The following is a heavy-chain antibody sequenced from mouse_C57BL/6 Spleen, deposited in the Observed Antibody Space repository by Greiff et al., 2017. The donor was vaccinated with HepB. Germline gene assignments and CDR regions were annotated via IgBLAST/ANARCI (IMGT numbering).Heavy chain of an antibody. Sequence: EVHLVESGEGLVKPGGSLKLSCAASGFTFSSYAMSWVRQTPEKRLEWVAYISSGGDYIYYADTVKGRFTISRDNARNTLYLQMRSLKSEDTAMYYCTRDNCYYFDYWGQGTTLTVSS. CDR3: TRDNCYYFDY. D-gene: IGHD1-3*01. V-gene: IGHV5-9-1*02. CDR2: ISSGGDYI. CDR1: GFTFSSYA. J-gene: IGHJ2*01.